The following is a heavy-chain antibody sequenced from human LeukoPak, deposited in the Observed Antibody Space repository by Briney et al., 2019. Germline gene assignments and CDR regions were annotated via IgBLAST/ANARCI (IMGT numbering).Heavy chain of an antibody. J-gene: IGHJ4*02. D-gene: IGHD3-10*01. CDR1: GFTVSSNY. CDR3: ARGRGSGSLLDY. Sequence: GGSLRLSCAASGFTVSSNYMSWVRQAPGKGLEWVSVIYSGGSTYYADSVKGRFTISRDNSKNTLYLQMGSLRAEDMAVYYCARGRGSGSLLDYWGQGTLVTVSS. CDR2: IYSGGST. V-gene: IGHV3-53*05.